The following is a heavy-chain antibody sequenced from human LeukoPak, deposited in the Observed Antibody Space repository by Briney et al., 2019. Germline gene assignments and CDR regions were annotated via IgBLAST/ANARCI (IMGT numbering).Heavy chain of an antibody. J-gene: IGHJ3*02. CDR1: GYTFTSYG. Sequence: ASVKVSCKASGYTFTSYGISWVRQAPGQGLEWMGWISAYNGNTNYAQKLQGRVTMTTDTSTSTAYMELRSLRSDDTAVYYCAGGGRGQWLVTDAFDIWGQGTMVTVSS. CDR2: ISAYNGNT. CDR3: AGGGRGQWLVTDAFDI. V-gene: IGHV1-18*01. D-gene: IGHD6-19*01.